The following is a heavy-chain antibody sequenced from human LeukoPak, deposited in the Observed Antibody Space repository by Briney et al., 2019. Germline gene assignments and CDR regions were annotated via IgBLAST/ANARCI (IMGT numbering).Heavy chain of an antibody. J-gene: IGHJ4*02. V-gene: IGHV3-23*01. CDR3: AKRGVAIRVILVGFHKEAYYFDS. CDR1: GITLSNYG. CDR2: ISDSGGRT. D-gene: IGHD3-22*01. Sequence: SGGSLRLSCVVSGITLSNYGMSWVRQAPGKGLEWVAGISDSGGRTNYADSVKGRFTISRDSPKNTLYLQMNSLRAEDTAVYFCAKRGVAIRVILVGFHKEAYYFDSWGQGALVTVSS.